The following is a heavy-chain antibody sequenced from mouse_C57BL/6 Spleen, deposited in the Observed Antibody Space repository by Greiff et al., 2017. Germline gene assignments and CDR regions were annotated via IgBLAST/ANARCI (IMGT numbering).Heavy chain of an antibody. V-gene: IGHV1-80*01. CDR3: ARGDYDSWYFDV. D-gene: IGHD2-4*01. Sequence: VQLQQSGAELVKPGASVKISCKASGYAFSSYWMNWVKQRPGKGLEWIGQIYPGDGDTNYNGKFKGKATLTADKSSSTAYMQLSSLTSEDSAVYFCARGDYDSWYFDVWGTGTTVTVSS. CDR2: IYPGDGDT. J-gene: IGHJ1*03. CDR1: GYAFSSYW.